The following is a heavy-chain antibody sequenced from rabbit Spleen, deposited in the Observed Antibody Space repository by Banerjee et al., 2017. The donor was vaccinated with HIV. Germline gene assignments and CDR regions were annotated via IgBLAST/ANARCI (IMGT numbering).Heavy chain of an antibody. CDR1: GFDFSHYG. CDR3: ARDLTGVIGWNFGW. J-gene: IGHJ4*01. D-gene: IGHD1-1*01. CDR2: IDPVFGAT. V-gene: IGHV1S47*01. Sequence: QEQLVESGGGLVQPGGSLKLSCKASGFDFSHYGVSWVRQAPGKGLEWIGYIDPVFGATYYATWVNGRFTISSQDAQNTLYLQLNSLTAADTATYFCARDLTGVIGWNFGWWGQGTLVTVS.